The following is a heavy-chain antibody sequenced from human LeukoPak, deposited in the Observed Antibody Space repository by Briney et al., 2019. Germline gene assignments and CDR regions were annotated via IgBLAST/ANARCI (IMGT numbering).Heavy chain of an antibody. Sequence: GGSLRLSCSASGFTFGDYSMTWVRQAPGKGLEWVSAISGSGGSTYYADSVKGRFTISRDNSKNTLYLQMNSLRAEDTAVYYCAKAKSYYSNYDYWGQGTLVTVSS. CDR1: GFTFGDYS. CDR3: AKAKSYYSNYDY. J-gene: IGHJ4*02. CDR2: ISGSGGST. V-gene: IGHV3-23*01. D-gene: IGHD4-11*01.